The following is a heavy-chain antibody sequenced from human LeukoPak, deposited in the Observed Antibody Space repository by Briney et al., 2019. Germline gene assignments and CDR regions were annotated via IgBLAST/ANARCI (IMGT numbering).Heavy chain of an antibody. D-gene: IGHD2-2*01. J-gene: IGHJ4*02. CDR1: GYTFTGYY. Sequence: ASVKVSCKASGYTFTGYYMHWVRQAPGQGLEWMGWINPNSGGTNYAQKFQGRVTMTRDTSISTAYMELSRLRSDDPAVYYCAREPAASPRFYYFDYWGQGTLVTVSS. CDR2: INPNSGGT. V-gene: IGHV1-2*02. CDR3: AREPAASPRFYYFDY.